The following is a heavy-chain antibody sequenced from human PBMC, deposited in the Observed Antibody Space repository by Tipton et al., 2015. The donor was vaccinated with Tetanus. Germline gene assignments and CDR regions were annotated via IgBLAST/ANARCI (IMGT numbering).Heavy chain of an antibody. V-gene: IGHV4-31*03. D-gene: IGHD3-10*01. CDR3: ARDRGVRGGYYYYHGMDV. CDR2: ISNSGST. Sequence: TLSLTCTVSGGSVRSGSYYWNWIRQPPGKGLEWIGYISNSGSTYYNPSLKSRVTISVDTSQKQISLKVNSVTAADTAVYYCARDRGVRGGYYYYHGMDVWGQGTTVTVSS. J-gene: IGHJ6*02. CDR1: GGSVRSGSYY.